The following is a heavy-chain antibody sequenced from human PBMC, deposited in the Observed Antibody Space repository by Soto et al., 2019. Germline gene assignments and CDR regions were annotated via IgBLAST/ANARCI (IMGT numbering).Heavy chain of an antibody. CDR3: AKDTMNY. J-gene: IGHJ4*02. V-gene: IGHV3-23*01. Sequence: GGSLRLSCAASGFTFINYGMTWVRQAPGKGLEWVSSISGDGAVTFYSDSVKGRFTIHRDNSKNTMNLQMISLRAEDMAVYYCAKDTMNYWGQGTLVTVSS. CDR2: ISGDGAVT. CDR1: GFTFINYG. D-gene: IGHD3-22*01.